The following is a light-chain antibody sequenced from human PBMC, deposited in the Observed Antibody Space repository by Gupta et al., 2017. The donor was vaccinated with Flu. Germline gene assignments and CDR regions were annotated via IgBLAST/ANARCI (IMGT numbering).Light chain of an antibody. CDR3: QQDYNYPWT. CDR1: QGIRND. V-gene: IGKV1-6*01. J-gene: IGKJ1*01. CDR2: AAS. Sequence: ATQMTQSPSSLSASVGDRATITCRASQGIRNDLGWYQQKPGKAPKLLIYAASSLQGGVPSRFSGSGSGTDFSLTISSLQPEDFATYYCQQDYNYPWTFGQGTKVEV.